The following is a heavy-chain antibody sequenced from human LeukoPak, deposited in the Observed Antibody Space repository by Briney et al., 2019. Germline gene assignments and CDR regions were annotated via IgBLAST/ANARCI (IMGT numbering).Heavy chain of an antibody. CDR1: GFTFSNCD. CDR3: AKLSHYYGSGSYFDY. J-gene: IGHJ4*02. V-gene: IGHV3-23*01. D-gene: IGHD3-10*01. CDR2: ISGSGGST. Sequence: GGSLRLSCVTSGFTFSNCDMNWVRQAPGKGLEWVSAISGSGGSTYYADSVKGRFTISRDNSKNTLYLQMNSLRAEDTAVYYCAKLSHYYGSGSYFDYWGQGTLVTVSS.